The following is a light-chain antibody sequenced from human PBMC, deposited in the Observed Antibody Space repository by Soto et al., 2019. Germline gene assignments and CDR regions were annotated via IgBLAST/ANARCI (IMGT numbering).Light chain of an antibody. CDR1: QGISSY. J-gene: IGKJ4*01. CDR2: AAS. Sequence: IQMTQSPSTLSASTGDRVTITCRASQGISSYLAWYQQKPGKAPKLLIYAASTLQSGVPSRFSGSGSGTDFTLTISCLQSEDFATYYCQQYYSYPVTFGGGTKVDIK. CDR3: QQYYSYPVT. V-gene: IGKV1-8*01.